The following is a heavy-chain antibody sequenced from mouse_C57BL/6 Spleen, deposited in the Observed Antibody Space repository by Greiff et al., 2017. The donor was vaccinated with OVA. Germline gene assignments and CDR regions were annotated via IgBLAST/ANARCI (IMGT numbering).Heavy chain of an antibody. CDR2: IDPEDGAT. Sequence: VQLQQSGAELVKPGASVKLSCTASGFNINDYYMHWVKQRTEQGLEWIGRIDPEDGATKYAPNFPGKATITADPSSNTAYLQLSSLTSEDTAVYYCAIDYGSSDALCYFDDWGQGTTLTVSS. D-gene: IGHD1-1*01. CDR1: GFNINDYY. V-gene: IGHV14-2*01. J-gene: IGHJ2*01. CDR3: AIDYGSSDALCYFDD.